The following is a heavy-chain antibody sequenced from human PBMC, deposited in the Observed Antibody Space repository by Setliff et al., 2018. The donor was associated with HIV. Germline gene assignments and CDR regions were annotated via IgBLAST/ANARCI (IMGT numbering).Heavy chain of an antibody. CDR3: ARGHGWRYYDILTGYYNWANYYYYGMDV. Sequence: ASVKVSCKTSGGTFSTYVITWVRLAPGQGLEWLGWISPYNGHTNFAQKFQGRVTMTRNTSISTAYMELSSLRSEDTAVYYCARGHGWRYYDILTGYYNWANYYYYGMDVWGQGTTVTVSS. V-gene: IGHV1-8*02. D-gene: IGHD3-9*01. CDR2: ISPYNGHT. J-gene: IGHJ6*02. CDR1: GGTFSTYV.